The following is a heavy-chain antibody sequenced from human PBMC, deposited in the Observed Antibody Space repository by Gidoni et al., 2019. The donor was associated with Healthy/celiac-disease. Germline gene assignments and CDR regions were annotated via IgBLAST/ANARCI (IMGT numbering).Heavy chain of an antibody. D-gene: IGHD3-22*01. J-gene: IGHJ4*02. CDR1: GFPFSSYA. CDR3: ARDLVYYYDSSGLGGFGY. CDR2: ISYDGSNK. Sequence: QVQLVESGGGVVQPGRSLRLSCAASGFPFSSYAMHWVRQAPGKGLEWVAVISYDGSNKYYADSVKGRFTISRDNSKNTLYLQMNSLRAEDTAVYYCARDLVYYYDSSGLGGFGYWGQGTLVTVSS. V-gene: IGHV3-30-3*01.